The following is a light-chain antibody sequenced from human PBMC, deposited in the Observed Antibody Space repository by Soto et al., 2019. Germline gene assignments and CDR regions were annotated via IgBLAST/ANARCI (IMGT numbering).Light chain of an antibody. CDR3: QHYNSYSEA. CDR1: QTISSW. V-gene: IGKV1-5*03. J-gene: IGKJ1*01. Sequence: DIQMTQSPSTLSASVGDRFTITCRASQTISSWLAWYQQKPGKAPKLLIYKASTLKSGVPSRFSGSGSGTEFTLNISSLQPDDFATYYCQHYNSYSEAFGQGTKVDIK. CDR2: KAS.